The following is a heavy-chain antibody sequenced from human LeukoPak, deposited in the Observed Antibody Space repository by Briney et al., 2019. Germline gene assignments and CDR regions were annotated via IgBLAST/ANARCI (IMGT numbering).Heavy chain of an antibody. D-gene: IGHD3-22*01. CDR1: GGSISNYY. CDR3: ARTAPRRRITMIVVVINAFDI. J-gene: IGHJ3*02. Sequence: PSETLSLTCTVSGGSISNYYWSWIRQPPGKGLEWIGEINHSGSTNYNPSLKSRVTISVDTSKNQFSLKLSSVTAADTAVYYCARTAPRRRITMIVVVINAFDIWGQGTMVTVSS. V-gene: IGHV4-34*01. CDR2: INHSGST.